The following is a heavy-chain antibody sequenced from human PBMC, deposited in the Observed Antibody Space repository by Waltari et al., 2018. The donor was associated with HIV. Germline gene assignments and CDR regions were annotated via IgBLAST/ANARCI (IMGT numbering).Heavy chain of an antibody. CDR2: IKQDGSEK. V-gene: IGHV3-7*01. CDR3: ARDQGTFDI. Sequence: EVQLVESGGGLVQPGGSLRLSCAASGFTFSSVWKSWVRQAPGKGLEWVANIKQDGSEKYYVDSVKGRFTISRDNAKNLLYLQMNSLRAEDTAIYYCARDQGTFDIWGQGTMVTVSS. CDR1: GFTFSSVW. J-gene: IGHJ3*02.